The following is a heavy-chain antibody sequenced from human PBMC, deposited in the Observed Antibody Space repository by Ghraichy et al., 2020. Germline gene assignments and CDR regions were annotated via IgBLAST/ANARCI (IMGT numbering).Heavy chain of an antibody. CDR1: GGSFSGYY. D-gene: IGHD6-19*01. J-gene: IGHJ4*02. CDR2: INHSGST. Sequence: SETLSLTCAVYGGSFSGYYWSWIRQPPGKGLEWIGEINHSGSTNYNPSLKSRVTISVDTSKNQFSLKLSSVTAADTAVYYCATGEKWLVSPFGYWGQGTLVTVSS. V-gene: IGHV4-34*01. CDR3: ATGEKWLVSPFGY.